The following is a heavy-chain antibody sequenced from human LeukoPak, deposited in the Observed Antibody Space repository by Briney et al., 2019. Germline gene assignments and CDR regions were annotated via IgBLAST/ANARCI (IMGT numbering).Heavy chain of an antibody. D-gene: IGHD3-3*02. CDR3: AKPGSSVFWS. V-gene: IGHV3-7*03. CDR1: GFTFTNHW. Sequence: QSGGSLRLSCAASGFTFTNHWMSWVRQAPGKGLEWVANIKEDGSEKYYVDSAKGRFTVSRDNVKNSLFLQMNSLRVDDTAVYYCAKPGSSVFWSWGQGTLVTVSS. J-gene: IGHJ5*02. CDR2: IKEDGSEK.